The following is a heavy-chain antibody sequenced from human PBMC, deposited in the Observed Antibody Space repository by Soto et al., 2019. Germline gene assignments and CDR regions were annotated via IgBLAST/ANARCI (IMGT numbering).Heavy chain of an antibody. CDR2: INSGGGFA. CDR3: ARERDSGDHFP. D-gene: IGHD4-17*01. J-gene: IGHJ5*02. Sequence: EEQLVESGGGLVQPGGSLRLSCAASDFSFGNYWMHWVRQAPGKGLAWVSRINSGGGFASFADSVKGRFTISRDNAKNTLYLQMDSLRAEDTAIYYCARERDSGDHFPWGQGTLVTVSS. CDR1: DFSFGNYW. V-gene: IGHV3-74*01.